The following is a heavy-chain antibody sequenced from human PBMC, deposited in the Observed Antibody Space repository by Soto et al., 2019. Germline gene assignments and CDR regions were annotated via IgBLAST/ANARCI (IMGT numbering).Heavy chain of an antibody. J-gene: IGHJ4*02. D-gene: IGHD6-13*01. CDR2: IYYSGST. V-gene: IGHV4-59*01. CDR3: AAGEASSRNLAPYYLDF. Sequence: SETLSLTCTVSGGSISSYYWSWIRQPPGKGLEWIGYIYYSGSTNYNPSLRSRVTISEDTSKNQFSLKLLSVTTADTAVYFCAAGEASSRNLAPYYLDFWGQGALVTVSS. CDR1: GGSISSYY.